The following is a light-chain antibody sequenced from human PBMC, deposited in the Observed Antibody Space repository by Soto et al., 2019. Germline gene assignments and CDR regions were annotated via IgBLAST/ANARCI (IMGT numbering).Light chain of an antibody. J-gene: IGKJ3*01. CDR3: QQYNNWPPLT. Sequence: EIVMTQSPATLSVSPGERATLSCRASQSVSSNLAWYQQKPGQAPRLLIYGASTRATGIPARFSGSGSGTEFTLTISSLQSEDVAVYYCQQYNNWPPLTFGHGNKVDIK. V-gene: IGKV3-15*01. CDR2: GAS. CDR1: QSVSSN.